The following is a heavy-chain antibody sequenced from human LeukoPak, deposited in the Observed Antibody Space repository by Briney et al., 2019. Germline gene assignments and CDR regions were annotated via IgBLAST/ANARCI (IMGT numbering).Heavy chain of an antibody. CDR2: IYYSGNT. CDR1: GGSISSTSYY. V-gene: IGHV4-39*07. Sequence: ASETLSLTCTVSGGSISSTSYYWGWIRQPPGKGLEWIGSIYYSGNTYYNPSLKSRVTISVDTSKNQFSLKLSSVTAADTAVYYCARELLYGSGSYYRGDYWYFDLWGRGTLVTVSS. J-gene: IGHJ2*01. D-gene: IGHD3-10*01. CDR3: ARELLYGSGSYYRGDYWYFDL.